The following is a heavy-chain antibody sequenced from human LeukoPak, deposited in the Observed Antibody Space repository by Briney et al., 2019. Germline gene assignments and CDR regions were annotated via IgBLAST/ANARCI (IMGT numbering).Heavy chain of an antibody. V-gene: IGHV3-53*01. CDR3: ARVPRSGGSIDY. Sequence: GGSLRLSCAASGFTVSSIYMSWVRQAPGKGLEWVSVIYSGGSTYYADSVKGRFTISRDNAKNSLYVQMNNLRAEDTAVYYCARVPRSGGSIDYWGQGTLVTASS. CDR2: IYSGGST. CDR1: GFTVSSIY. D-gene: IGHD6-19*01. J-gene: IGHJ4*02.